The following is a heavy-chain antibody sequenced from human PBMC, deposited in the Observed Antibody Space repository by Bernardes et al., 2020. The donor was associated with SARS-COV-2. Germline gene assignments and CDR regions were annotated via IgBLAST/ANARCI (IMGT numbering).Heavy chain of an antibody. CDR1: GFTVSSNY. V-gene: IGHV3-66*02. Sequence: GGSLRLSCAASGFTVSSNYMSWVRQAPGKGLEWVSVIYSGGSTYYADSVKGRFTISRDNSKNTLYLQMNSLRAEDTAVYYCAREKEYYDYVWGSYRHDAFDIWGQGTMVTVSS. CDR2: IYSGGST. CDR3: AREKEYYDYVWGSYRHDAFDI. J-gene: IGHJ3*02. D-gene: IGHD3-16*02.